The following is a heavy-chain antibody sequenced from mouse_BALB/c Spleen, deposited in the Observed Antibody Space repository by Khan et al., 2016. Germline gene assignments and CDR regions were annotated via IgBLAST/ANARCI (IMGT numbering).Heavy chain of an antibody. V-gene: IGHV2-9*02. CDR2: IWAGGGT. CDR3: ARDPEFITSSTGTMDY. J-gene: IGHJ4*01. Sequence: QVQLKQSGPGLVAPSQSLSITCTVSGFSLTRYGVHWVRQPPGKGLEWLGVIWAGGGTDYNSALMSRLRLSKDNSKSQVFLKMNSLQTDDAAMDYCARDPEFITSSTGTMDYWGQGTSVTVSS. CDR1: GFSLTRYG. D-gene: IGHD1-2*01.